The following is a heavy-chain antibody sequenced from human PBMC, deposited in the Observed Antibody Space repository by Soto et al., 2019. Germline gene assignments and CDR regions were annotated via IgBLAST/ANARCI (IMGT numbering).Heavy chain of an antibody. D-gene: IGHD2-8*01. V-gene: IGHV3-33*01. CDR2: IWYDGSYK. Sequence: QVQLVESGGGVVRPGRSLRLSCTASGFSFSSYVMHWVRQAPGKGLEWVAVIWYDGSYKDYADSVKGRFTISRDNSKNTLYLQMNTLRAEDTALYYCARTSLRRVSSSGDYWGQGTLVTVSS. J-gene: IGHJ4*02. CDR3: ARTSLRRVSSSGDY. CDR1: GFSFSSYV.